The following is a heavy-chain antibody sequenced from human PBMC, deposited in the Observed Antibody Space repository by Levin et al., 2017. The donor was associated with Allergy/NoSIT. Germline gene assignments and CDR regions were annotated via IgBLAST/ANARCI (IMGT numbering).Heavy chain of an antibody. D-gene: IGHD3-3*01. J-gene: IGHJ6*02. CDR2: IYPGDSDT. V-gene: IGHV5-51*01. Sequence: KVSCKGFEYNFNNYWIAWVRQMPGKGLEWMGIIYPGDSDTRYSPSFQGQVTISADRSINTAYLQWSTLKSSDTAMYYCARQGIFPGRKYSYGLDVWGQGTPVTVSS. CDR1: EYNFNNYW. CDR3: ARQGIFPGRKYSYGLDV.